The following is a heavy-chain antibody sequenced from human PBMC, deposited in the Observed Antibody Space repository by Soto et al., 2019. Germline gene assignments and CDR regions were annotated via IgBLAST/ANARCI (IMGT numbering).Heavy chain of an antibody. CDR1: GYTFTSYG. CDR3: ARVDSSGYLGMYYFDN. D-gene: IGHD3-22*01. J-gene: IGHJ4*02. Sequence: ASVKVSCKASGYTFTSYGISWVRQAPGQGLEWMGWISGYNGDTNNAQKFQDRVTMTIDRSTTTAYLELRSLRSDDTALYYCARVDSSGYLGMYYFDNWGKGTQVTV. V-gene: IGHV1-18*01. CDR2: ISGYNGDT.